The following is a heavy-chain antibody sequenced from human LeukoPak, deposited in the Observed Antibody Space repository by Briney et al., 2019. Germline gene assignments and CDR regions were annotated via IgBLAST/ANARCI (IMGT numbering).Heavy chain of an antibody. CDR2: ISARGDST. V-gene: IGHV3-23*01. CDR3: ADYGSGSDMFDY. CDR1: GFSFSDYA. D-gene: IGHD3-10*01. Sequence: PGGSLRLSCVASGFSFSDYAMSWVRQAPGKGLEWVSGISARGDSTYYADSVKGRFTISTDNSKNTLYVEMTSLTAEDTAVYYCADYGSGSDMFDYWGQGTLVTVSS. J-gene: IGHJ4*02.